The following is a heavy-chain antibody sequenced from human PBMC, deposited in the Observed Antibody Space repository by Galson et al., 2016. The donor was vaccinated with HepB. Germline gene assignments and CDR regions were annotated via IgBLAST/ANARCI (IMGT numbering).Heavy chain of an antibody. V-gene: IGHV3-21*04. CDR2: IRSSGTFI. D-gene: IGHD3-10*01. J-gene: IGHJ4*01. CDR1: GFSFSSYT. CDR3: AREPYGSRGRFDF. Sequence: SLRLSCAASGFSFSSYTMDWVRQSPGKGLEWIASIRSSGTFIYYAGSLKGRFTISRDNAKSSLYLQMNVLRAEDTAVYYCAREPYGSRGRFDFWGTATLVTVCS.